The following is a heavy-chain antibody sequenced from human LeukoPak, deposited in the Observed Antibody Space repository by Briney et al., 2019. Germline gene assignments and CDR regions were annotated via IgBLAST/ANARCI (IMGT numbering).Heavy chain of an antibody. V-gene: IGHV3-23*01. CDR3: ARARRDGYKFARWYFDY. J-gene: IGHJ4*02. Sequence: GGSLRLSCAASGFTFSTYAMTWVRQAPGKGLEWVSAISGSGDSTYYADSVKGRFTISRDNSKNTLYLQMNSLRAEDTAIYYCARARRDGYKFARWYFDYWGQGTLVSVSS. CDR2: ISGSGDST. D-gene: IGHD5-24*01. CDR1: GFTFSTYA.